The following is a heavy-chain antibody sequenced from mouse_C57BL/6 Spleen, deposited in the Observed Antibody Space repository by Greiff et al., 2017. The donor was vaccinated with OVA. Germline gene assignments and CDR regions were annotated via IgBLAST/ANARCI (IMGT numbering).Heavy chain of an antibody. CDR1: GIDFSRYW. D-gene: IGHD2-5*01. J-gene: IGHJ2*01. CDR2: INPDSSTI. Sequence: EVKLLQSGGGLVQPGGSLKLSCAASGIDFSRYWMSWVRRAPGKGLEWIGEINPDSSTINYAPSLKDKFIISRDNAKNTLYLQMSKVRSEDTALYYCARQVYYSNYLDYWGQGTTLTVSS. V-gene: IGHV4-1*01. CDR3: ARQVYYSNYLDY.